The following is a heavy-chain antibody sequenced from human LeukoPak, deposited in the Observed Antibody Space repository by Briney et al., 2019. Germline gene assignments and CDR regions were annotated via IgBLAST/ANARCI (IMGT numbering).Heavy chain of an antibody. J-gene: IGHJ3*02. CDR3: ARDLVTVTKGFDI. Sequence: PSETLSLTCAVSGDSFSSHYWTWIRQPPGKGLEWIGYISYIGSTNYNPSLKSRVTISIDTSRNQFSLRLSSVTAADTAVYYCARDLVTVTKGFDIWGQGTMVSVSS. CDR2: ISYIGST. V-gene: IGHV4-59*11. CDR1: GDSFSSHY. D-gene: IGHD4-17*01.